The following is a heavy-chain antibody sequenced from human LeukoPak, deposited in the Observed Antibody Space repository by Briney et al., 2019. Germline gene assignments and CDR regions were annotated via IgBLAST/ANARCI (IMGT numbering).Heavy chain of an antibody. CDR2: IYYSGST. Sequence: SETLSLTCAVYGGSFSGYYWSWIRQPPGKGLEWIGYIYYSGSTYYNPSLKSRVTISVDTSKNQFSLKLSSVTAADTAVYYCARNAYREVLWFGELSGYFDYWGQGTLVTVSS. D-gene: IGHD3-10*01. CDR3: ARNAYREVLWFGELSGYFDY. CDR1: GGSFSGYY. V-gene: IGHV4-34*01. J-gene: IGHJ4*02.